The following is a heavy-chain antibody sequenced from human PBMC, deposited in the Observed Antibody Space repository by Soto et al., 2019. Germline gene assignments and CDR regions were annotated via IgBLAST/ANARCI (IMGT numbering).Heavy chain of an antibody. J-gene: IGHJ4*02. CDR2: LLFDGTND. Sequence: QVQLVESGGGVVQPGGSLRLSCAASGFTFSSHAMHWVRQAPGRGLEWLAGLLFDGTNDFYADTGKGRAAVSRDNSKNTLYLQLEKLRPEDTAVYYCVRGHEWFSLWHLDHWGLGTLVTVSS. D-gene: IGHD3-3*01. CDR1: GFTFSSHA. V-gene: IGHV3-30*09. CDR3: VRGHEWFSLWHLDH.